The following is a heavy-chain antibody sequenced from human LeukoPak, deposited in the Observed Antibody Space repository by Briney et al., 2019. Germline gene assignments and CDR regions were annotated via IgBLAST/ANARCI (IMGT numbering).Heavy chain of an antibody. J-gene: IGHJ4*02. Sequence: GGSPRLSCAASGFSFSIYWMSWVRQAPGKGLEWVANIKPDGSEKFYVDSVKGRFTISRDNAKNSLYLQMNSLRAEDTAVYYCASGKGGYYVSSGRFWGQGTLVTGSS. CDR3: ASGKGGYYVSSGRF. D-gene: IGHD3-22*01. CDR2: IKPDGSEK. V-gene: IGHV3-7*01. CDR1: GFSFSIYW.